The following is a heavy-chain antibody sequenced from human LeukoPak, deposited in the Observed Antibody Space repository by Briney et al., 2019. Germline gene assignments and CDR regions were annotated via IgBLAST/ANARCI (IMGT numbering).Heavy chain of an antibody. Sequence: SVKVSCKASGGTFSSYAISWVRQAPGQALEWMGRIIAIFGTANYAQKFQGRVTITTDESTSTAYMKLSSLRYEDTAVYYCARDSTWMVPAATTPGFDYWGQGTLVTVSS. CDR1: GGTFSSYA. CDR3: ARDSTWMVPAATTPGFDY. V-gene: IGHV1-69*05. CDR2: IIAIFGTA. D-gene: IGHD2-2*01. J-gene: IGHJ4*02.